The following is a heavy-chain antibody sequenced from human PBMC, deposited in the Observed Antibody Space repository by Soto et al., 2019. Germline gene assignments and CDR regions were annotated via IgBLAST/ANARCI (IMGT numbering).Heavy chain of an antibody. J-gene: IGHJ4*02. CDR3: ATSGGGGYLY. CDR1: GYTFSSYD. D-gene: IGHD6-19*01. Sequence: QVQLVQSGAEVKKPGASVKVSCKASGYTFSSYDINWVRQATGQGLEWMGWLNPNSGDTGYAQKFQGRVTLTRNTSITTDYIELSSLTSDDTVVYYCATSGGGGYLYWGQGTLVTVSS. V-gene: IGHV1-8*01. CDR2: LNPNSGDT.